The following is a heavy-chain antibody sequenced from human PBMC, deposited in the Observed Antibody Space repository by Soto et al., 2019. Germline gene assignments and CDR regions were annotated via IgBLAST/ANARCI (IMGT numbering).Heavy chain of an antibody. V-gene: IGHV4-4*02. Sequence: QVQLQESGPGLVKPSGTLSLTCAVSGDSISNSRWWTWVRQPPGKGLEWIGDIFHSGDTNYNPSLNIRVFISVAKAQNQFSLKGSSVSAAETAVYYCDYSTGWYRHDVWGQGTLVTVSS. D-gene: IGHD6-19*01. CDR2: IFHSGDT. CDR1: GDSISNSRW. CDR3: DYSTGWYRHDV. J-gene: IGHJ3*01.